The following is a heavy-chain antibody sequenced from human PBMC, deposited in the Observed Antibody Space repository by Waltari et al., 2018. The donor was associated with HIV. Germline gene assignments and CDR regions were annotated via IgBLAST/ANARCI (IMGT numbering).Heavy chain of an antibody. V-gene: IGHV4-4*07. J-gene: IGHJ4*02. Sequence: QVQLQESGPGLVKPSETLSLTCTVPGGSISRYYWRWIRQPAGKGLEWIGRINTSGSTNYNPSLKSRLTMSVDTSKNQFSLNLSSVTAADTAVYYCARVAPYDSSGYYRGIFDYWGQGTLVTVSS. D-gene: IGHD3-22*01. CDR2: INTSGST. CDR3: ARVAPYDSSGYYRGIFDY. CDR1: GGSISRYY.